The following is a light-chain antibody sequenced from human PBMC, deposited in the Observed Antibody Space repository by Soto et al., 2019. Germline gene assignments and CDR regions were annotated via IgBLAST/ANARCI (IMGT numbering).Light chain of an antibody. V-gene: IGKV3-11*01. CDR1: QSVSSY. CDR3: QQRSNWPPWT. Sequence: EIVLTQSPATLSLSPGERATLSCRASQSVSSYLAWYQQKPGQAPRLLIYDASNRATGTPARFSGSGSGTDFTLIISSLEPEDFAVYYCQQRSNWPPWTFGQGTKVEIK. J-gene: IGKJ1*01. CDR2: DAS.